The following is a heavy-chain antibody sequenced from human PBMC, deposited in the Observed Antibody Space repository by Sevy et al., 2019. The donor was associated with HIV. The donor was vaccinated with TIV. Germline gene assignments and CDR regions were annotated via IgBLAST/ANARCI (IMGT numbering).Heavy chain of an antibody. CDR3: ARPRIVGASNDAFDI. CDR2: IYPGDSDT. D-gene: IGHD1-26*01. J-gene: IGHJ3*02. Sequence: QQRESLKISCTGSGYSFTTYWIGWVRQMPGKGLEYMGIIYPGDSDTRYSPSFQGQVTISADKSTSTAYLQWSSLKASDTAIYYCARPRIVGASNDAFDIWGQGTVVTVSS. CDR1: GYSFTTYW. V-gene: IGHV5-51*03.